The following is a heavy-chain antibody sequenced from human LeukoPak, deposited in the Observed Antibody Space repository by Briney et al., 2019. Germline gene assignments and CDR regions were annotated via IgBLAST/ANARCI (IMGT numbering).Heavy chain of an antibody. J-gene: IGHJ3*02. V-gene: IGHV3-30*18. CDR1: GFTFSSYW. Sequence: PGGSLRLFCAASGFTFSSYWMHWVRQAPGKGLEWVAVISYDGSNKYYADSVKGRFTISRDNSKNTLFLEMNSLRAEDTAVYYCAKALTSGWYLDAFNIWGQGTMVTVSS. CDR3: AKALTSGWYLDAFNI. D-gene: IGHD6-19*01. CDR2: ISYDGSNK.